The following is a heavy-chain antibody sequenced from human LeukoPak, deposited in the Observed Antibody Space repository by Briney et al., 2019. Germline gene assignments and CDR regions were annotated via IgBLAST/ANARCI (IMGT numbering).Heavy chain of an antibody. CDR3: ARDPKSDY. V-gene: IGHV5-51*01. CDR1: GYSFSSYW. J-gene: IGHJ4*02. CDR2: IYPGDSDT. Sequence: GESLKISCQGSGYSFSSYWIAWVRQMPGKGLEWMGIIYPGDSDTRYSPSFQGQVTISADKSINTAYLQWSSLKASDTAIYFCARDPKSDYWGQGTLVTASS.